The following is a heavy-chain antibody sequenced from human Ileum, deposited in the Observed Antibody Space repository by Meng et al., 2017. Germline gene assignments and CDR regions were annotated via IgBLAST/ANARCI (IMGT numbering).Heavy chain of an antibody. D-gene: IGHD7-27*01. Sequence: GQVVYGGSGLGRPWASLPLCRAVSCGSVSICSDPCGWIQQSPGEGLEWIRYARTNYNPAVTSRVTIAVDTSKNQFSLELTTVTAAGAAVYYCARDHWGTLDYWGQGVLVTVSS. CDR1: CGSVSICSDP. V-gene: IGHV4-61*01. J-gene: IGHJ4*02. CDR2: ART. CDR3: ARDHWGTLDY.